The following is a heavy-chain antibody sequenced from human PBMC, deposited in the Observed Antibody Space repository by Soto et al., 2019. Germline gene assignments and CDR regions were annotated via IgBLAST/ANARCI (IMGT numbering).Heavy chain of an antibody. V-gene: IGHV3-74*01. Sequence: EVQLVESGGGLVQPGGSLRLSCAASGFSFSVYWMHWVRQDPGKRLVWVSGINIDGSATNYADSVRGRYTISRDNAKNTLYLQMDSLSAEDTAVYYCTRGVTHGGDCWGQGTLVPVSS. CDR2: INIDGSAT. CDR3: TRGVTHGGDC. CDR1: GFSFSVYW. D-gene: IGHD2-21*02. J-gene: IGHJ4*02.